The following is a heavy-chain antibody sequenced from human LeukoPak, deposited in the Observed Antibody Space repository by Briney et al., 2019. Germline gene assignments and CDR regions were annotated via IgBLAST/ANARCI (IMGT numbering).Heavy chain of an antibody. J-gene: IGHJ3*02. D-gene: IGHD5-18*01. CDR3: ARDWIQLWLQGDAFDI. CDR1: GYTFTSYG. V-gene: IGHV1-18*01. CDR2: ISAYNGNT. Sequence: ASVKVSCKASGYTFTSYGISWVRQAPGQGLEWMGWISAYNGNTNYAQKLQGRVTMTTDTSTSTAYMELRSLRSDDTAVYYCARDWIQLWLQGDAFDIWGQGTTVTVSS.